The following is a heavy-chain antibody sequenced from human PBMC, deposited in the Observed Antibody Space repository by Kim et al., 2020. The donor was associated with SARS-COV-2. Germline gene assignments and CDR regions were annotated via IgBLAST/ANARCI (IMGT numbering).Heavy chain of an antibody. CDR3: AKLVVDIDY. Sequence: GGSLRLSCAASGFTLSSYAMSWVRQAPGKGLEWVSAISTSGGRTYYADSVKGRFTISRDNSKNTLYLQMNSLRAEDTAVYYCAKLVVDIDYWGQGTLVTVSS. D-gene: IGHD3-22*01. J-gene: IGHJ4*02. CDR1: GFTLSSYA. CDR2: ISTSGGRT. V-gene: IGHV3-23*01.